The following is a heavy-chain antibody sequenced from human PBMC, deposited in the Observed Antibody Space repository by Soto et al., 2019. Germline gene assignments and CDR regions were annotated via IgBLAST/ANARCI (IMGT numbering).Heavy chain of an antibody. D-gene: IGHD6-13*01. Sequence: SVKVSCKASGGTFSSYAISWVRQAPGQGLEWMGGIIPIFGTANYAQKFQGRVTITADESTSTAYMELSSLRSEDTAVYYCVAHSSSWTRHFDYWGQGTLVTVSS. J-gene: IGHJ4*02. CDR1: GGTFSSYA. V-gene: IGHV1-69*13. CDR2: IIPIFGTA. CDR3: VAHSSSWTRHFDY.